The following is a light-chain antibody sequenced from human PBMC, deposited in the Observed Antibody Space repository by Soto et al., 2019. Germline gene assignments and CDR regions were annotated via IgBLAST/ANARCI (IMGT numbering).Light chain of an antibody. CDR1: QSVSSNS. V-gene: IGKV3-20*01. CDR2: GAS. CDR3: QQYISTPWT. Sequence: EIVLTQSPGTLSLSPGERASLSCRASQSVSSNSLAWYQQKPGQAPRLLIFGASSRATGIPDRFSGSGSGSGTDFTLIISRLEPEDFVVYYCQQYISTPWTFGQGTKVEI. J-gene: IGKJ1*01.